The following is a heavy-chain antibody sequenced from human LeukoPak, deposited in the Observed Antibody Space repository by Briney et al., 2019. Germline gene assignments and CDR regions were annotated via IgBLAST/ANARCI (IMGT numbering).Heavy chain of an antibody. Sequence: GESLKISYKGSGYSFTSYWIGWVRQMPGKGLEWMGIIYPGDSDTRYSPSFQGQVTISADKSISTAYLQWSSLKASDTAMYYCARHRRGYSGYDSEYYFDYWGQGTLVTVSS. CDR1: GYSFTSYW. V-gene: IGHV5-51*01. CDR2: IYPGDSDT. J-gene: IGHJ4*02. CDR3: ARHRRGYSGYDSEYYFDY. D-gene: IGHD5-12*01.